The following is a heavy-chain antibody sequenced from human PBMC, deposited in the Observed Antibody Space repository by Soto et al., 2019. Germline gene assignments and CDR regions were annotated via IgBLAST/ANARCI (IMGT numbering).Heavy chain of an antibody. D-gene: IGHD3-9*01. J-gene: IGHJ4*02. CDR2: ISGSGGST. CDR1: GFTFSSYA. V-gene: IGHV3-23*01. Sequence: GXSLRLSCAASGFTFSSYAMSWFRQAPVNGLEWVSAISGSGGSTYYADSVKDRFTISRDNSKNTLYLQMNSLRAEDTAVYYCAKAPRPLLRYFDWSPQMVYWGQGTLVTVSS. CDR3: AKAPRPLLRYFDWSPQMVY.